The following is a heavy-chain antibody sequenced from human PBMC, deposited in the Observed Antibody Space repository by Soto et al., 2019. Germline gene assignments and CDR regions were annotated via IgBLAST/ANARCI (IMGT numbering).Heavy chain of an antibody. V-gene: IGHV3-30*03. D-gene: IGHD4-17*01. Sequence: QVQLLESGGGVVQPGRSLRLSCAASGFTFSSYGMHWVRQAPGKGLEWVAVISYDGSNKYYADSVKGRFTISRDNSKNTLYLQMNSLRAEDTAVYYCGGYGDYYYYYGMDVWGQGTTVTVSS. J-gene: IGHJ6*02. CDR1: GFTFSSYG. CDR3: GGYGDYYYYYGMDV. CDR2: ISYDGSNK.